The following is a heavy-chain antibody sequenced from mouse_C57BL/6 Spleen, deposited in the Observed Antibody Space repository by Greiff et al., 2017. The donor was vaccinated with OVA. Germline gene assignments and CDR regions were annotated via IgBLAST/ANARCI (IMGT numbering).Heavy chain of an antibody. Sequence: QVQLKESGAELVKPGASVKISCKASGYAFSSYWMNWVKQRPGKGLEWIGQIYPGDGDTNYNGKFKGKATLTADKSSSTAYMQLSSLTSEDSAVYFCARERPLTRTGFDYWGQGTTLTVSS. CDR2: IYPGDGDT. V-gene: IGHV1-80*01. J-gene: IGHJ2*01. CDR3: ARERPLTRTGFDY. CDR1: GYAFSSYW.